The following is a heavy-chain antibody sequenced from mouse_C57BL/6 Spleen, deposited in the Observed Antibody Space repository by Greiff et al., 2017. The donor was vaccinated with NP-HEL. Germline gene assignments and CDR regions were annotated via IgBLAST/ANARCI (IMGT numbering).Heavy chain of an antibody. CDR1: GFSLTSYG. Sequence: VKLQESGPGLVQPSQSLSITCTVSGFSLTSYGVHWVRQSPGKGLEWLGVIWSGGSTDYNAAFISRLSISKDNSKSQVFFKMNSLQADDTAIYYCARNFLFITTGAMDYWGQGTSVTVSS. V-gene: IGHV2-2*01. D-gene: IGHD1-1*01. J-gene: IGHJ4*01. CDR2: IWSGGST. CDR3: ARNFLFITTGAMDY.